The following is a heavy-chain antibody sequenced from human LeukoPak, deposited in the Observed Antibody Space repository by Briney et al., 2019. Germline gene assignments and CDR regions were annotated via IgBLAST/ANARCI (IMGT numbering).Heavy chain of an antibody. J-gene: IGHJ5*02. CDR2: IYHSGGT. V-gene: IGHV4-59*12. CDR1: GGSISGYY. Sequence: SETLSLTCTVSGGSISGYYWNWVRQPPGKGLEWIGEIYHSGGTKYNPSLKSRVTISVDKSKNLFSLKLNSVTAADTAVYYCAIGNYCSGTSCYVGGNWFDPWGQGTLVTVSS. D-gene: IGHD2-2*01. CDR3: AIGNYCSGTSCYVGGNWFDP.